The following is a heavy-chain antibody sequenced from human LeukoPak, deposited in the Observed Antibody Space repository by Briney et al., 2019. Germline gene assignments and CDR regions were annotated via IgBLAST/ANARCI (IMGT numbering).Heavy chain of an antibody. CDR3: ARADYDILAGYSDDAFDI. Sequence: ASVKVSCKASGYTFTRYGISWVRQAPGQGLEGMGLISAYNGNTNYAQKLQGRVTMTTDTSTSTAYMELRSLRSDDAAVYYCARADYDILAGYSDDAFDIWGQGTMVTVSS. J-gene: IGHJ3*02. CDR2: ISAYNGNT. CDR1: GYTFTRYG. V-gene: IGHV1-18*04. D-gene: IGHD3-9*01.